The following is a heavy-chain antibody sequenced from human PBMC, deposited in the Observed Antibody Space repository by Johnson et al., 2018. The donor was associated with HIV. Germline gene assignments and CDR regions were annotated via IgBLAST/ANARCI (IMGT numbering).Heavy chain of an antibody. D-gene: IGHD2-15*01. CDR3: TRNGDIVGVVAAIPDAFYI. V-gene: IGHV3-49*04. Sequence: VQLVESGGGLVQPGRSLRLSCTASGFTFGDYAMSWVRQAPGKGLEWVGFIRSKAYGGTTEYAASVKGRFTISRDDSKSIAYLQMNSLKTEDTAVYYCTRNGDIVGVVAAIPDAFYIWGQGTMVTVSS. CDR1: GFTFGDYA. J-gene: IGHJ3*02. CDR2: IRSKAYGGTT.